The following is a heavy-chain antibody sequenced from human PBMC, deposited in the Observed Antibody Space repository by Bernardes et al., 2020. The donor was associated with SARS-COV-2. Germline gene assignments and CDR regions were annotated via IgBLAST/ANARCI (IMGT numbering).Heavy chain of an antibody. CDR1: VGSIRSRSYY. D-gene: IGHD1-26*01. CDR2: LYSSGSS. Sequence: SEPRSLAGNVNVGSIRSRSYYWGGHHQPQGKGREWIGSLYSSGSSYYNPSLKSRVTISVDTSKNQFSLKLGSVNAADTAVYYCAGHGPEWELLQLDSWGQGALVTVSS. J-gene: IGHJ4*02. CDR3: AGHGPEWELLQLDS. V-gene: IGHV4-39*01.